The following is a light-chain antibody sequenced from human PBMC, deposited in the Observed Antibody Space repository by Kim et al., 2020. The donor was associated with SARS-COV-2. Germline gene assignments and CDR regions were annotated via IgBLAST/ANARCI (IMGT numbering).Light chain of an antibody. J-gene: IGKJ2*01. CDR2: AAP. Sequence: SASVGDRVTIICRASQSINTYLNWYQQKPGKAPKLLIYAAPSLQSGVPSRFSGNGSGTDFTLNISSLQPEDFATYYCQQSYSTPYTFGQGPSWRS. CDR3: QQSYSTPYT. CDR1: QSINTY. V-gene: IGKV1-39*01.